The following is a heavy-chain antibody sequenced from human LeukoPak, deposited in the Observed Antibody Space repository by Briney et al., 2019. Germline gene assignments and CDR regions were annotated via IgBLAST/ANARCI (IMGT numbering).Heavy chain of an antibody. V-gene: IGHV3-9*01. CDR3: ARSSSYNWFDP. J-gene: IGHJ5*02. D-gene: IGHD1-26*01. CDR1: GFTFDDYA. CDR2: ISWNSGSI. Sequence: SLRLSCAASGFTFDDYAMHWVRQAPGKGLEWVSGISWNSGSIGYADSVKGRFTISRDNAKNSLYLQMNSLRAEDTAVYYCARSSSYNWFDPWGQGTLVTVSS.